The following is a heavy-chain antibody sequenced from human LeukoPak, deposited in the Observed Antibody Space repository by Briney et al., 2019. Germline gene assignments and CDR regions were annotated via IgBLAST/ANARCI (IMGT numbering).Heavy chain of an antibody. CDR2: INPNSGGT. CDR1: GYTFTGYY. D-gene: IGHD2-2*01. J-gene: IGHJ4*02. V-gene: IGHV1-2*02. Sequence: ASVKVSCKASGYTFTGYYMRWVRQAPGQGLEWMGWINPNSGGTNYAQKFQGRVTMTRDTSISTAYMELSRLRSDDTAVYYCARYCSSTSCYSRNDYWGQGTLVTVSS. CDR3: ARYCSSTSCYSRNDY.